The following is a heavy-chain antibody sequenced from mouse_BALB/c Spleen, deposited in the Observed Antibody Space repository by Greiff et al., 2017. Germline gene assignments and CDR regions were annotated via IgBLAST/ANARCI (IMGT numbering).Heavy chain of an antibody. CDR3: ARAGYYGSRYYAMDY. J-gene: IGHJ4*01. D-gene: IGHD1-1*01. CDR1: GFTFSSFG. Sequence: EVMLVESGGGLVQPGGSRKLSCAASGFTFSSFGMHWVRQAPEKGLEWVAYISSGSSTIYYADTLKGRFTISKDNPKSTLFLQMTSLRSEDTAMYYCARAGYYGSRYYAMDYWGQGTSVTVSS. CDR2: ISSGSSTI. V-gene: IGHV5-17*02.